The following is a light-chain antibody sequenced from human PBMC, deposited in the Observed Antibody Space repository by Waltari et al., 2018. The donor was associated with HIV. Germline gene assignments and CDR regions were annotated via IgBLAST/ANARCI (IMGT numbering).Light chain of an antibody. CDR3: ATWDDILSGWV. V-gene: IGLV1-47*01. CDR1: TSDIARNY. Sequence: QSVLTPPPSASGTPGQRITISCSGSTSDIARNYVYWYQVLPGTAPKLLIYRNSQRPSGVPDRFSGSKSGTSASLAISGLRSEDEADYYCATWDDILSGWVFGGGTKLTVL. CDR2: RNS. J-gene: IGLJ3*02.